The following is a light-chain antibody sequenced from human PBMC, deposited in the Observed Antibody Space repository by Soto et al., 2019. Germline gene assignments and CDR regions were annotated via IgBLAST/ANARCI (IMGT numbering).Light chain of an antibody. Sequence: QSALTQPASVSGSPGESITISCSGTTSDVGGHNFVSWFQQHPGKAPKMMIYAVDQRPSGVSIRFSGSKSGNTASLTISGLQTADEADYYCSSYTRSSIWVFGGGTKLTVL. CDR3: SSYTRSSIWV. V-gene: IGLV2-14*01. J-gene: IGLJ3*02. CDR1: TSDVGGHNF. CDR2: AVD.